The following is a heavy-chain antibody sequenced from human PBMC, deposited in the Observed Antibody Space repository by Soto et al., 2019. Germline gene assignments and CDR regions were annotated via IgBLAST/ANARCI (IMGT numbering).Heavy chain of an antibody. CDR3: AKANLRVVVAATIDY. CDR2: ISYDGSNK. CDR1: GFTFSSYG. Sequence: QVQLVESGGGVVQPGRSLRLSCAASGFTFSSYGMHWVRQAPGKGLEWVAVISYDGSNKYYADSVKGRFTISRDNSKNPLYLQMNSLRAEDTAVYYCAKANLRVVVAATIDYWGQGTLVTVSS. J-gene: IGHJ4*02. D-gene: IGHD2-15*01. V-gene: IGHV3-30*18.